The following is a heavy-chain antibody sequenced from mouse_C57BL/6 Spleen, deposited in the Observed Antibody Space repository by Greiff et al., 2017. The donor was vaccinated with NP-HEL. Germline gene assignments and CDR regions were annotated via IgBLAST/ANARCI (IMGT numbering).Heavy chain of an antibody. Sequence: VQLQESGSGLVAPSQSLSITCTVSGFSLTSYGVSWVRQPPGKGLEWLGLIWGDGSTNYHSAPISRLSISKDNSKSQVFLKLNSLQTDDTATYYCAKQGNMVTTGGYAMDYWGQGASVTVSS. CDR2: IWGDGST. CDR1: GFSLTSYG. J-gene: IGHJ4*01. D-gene: IGHD2-2*01. CDR3: AKQGNMVTTGGYAMDY. V-gene: IGHV2-3*01.